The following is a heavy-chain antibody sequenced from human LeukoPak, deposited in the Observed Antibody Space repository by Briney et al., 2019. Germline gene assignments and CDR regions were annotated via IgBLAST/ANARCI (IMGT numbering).Heavy chain of an antibody. CDR1: GFSVSSLY. Sequence: GGSLRLSCAASGFSVSSLYMSWVRQAPGKGLEWVSVIYHDERTDYADSVRGRFTISRDNSKNTLYLQMNSLRVDDTAVYYCARARRVGYSNWDYWRQGTLVTVSS. CDR3: ARARRVGYSNWDY. CDR2: IYHDERT. D-gene: IGHD5-24*01. V-gene: IGHV3-53*01. J-gene: IGHJ4*02.